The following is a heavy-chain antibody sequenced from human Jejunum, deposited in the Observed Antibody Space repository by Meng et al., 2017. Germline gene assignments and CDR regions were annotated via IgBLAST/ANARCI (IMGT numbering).Heavy chain of an antibody. D-gene: IGHD3-16*01. CDR3: VREKRRTYYFDY. V-gene: IGHV4-34*01. J-gene: IGHJ4*02. CDR2: INHNGDT. Sequence: QVQLQQWCAGPLKPSETLSLTCAVYGGSFSAYYWSWIRQPPGKGLEWIGEINHNGDTNYNPSLKSRATISIDTSKNQFSLRLTSVTAADTAVYYCVREKRRTYYFDYWGQGTLVTVSS. CDR1: GGSFSAYY.